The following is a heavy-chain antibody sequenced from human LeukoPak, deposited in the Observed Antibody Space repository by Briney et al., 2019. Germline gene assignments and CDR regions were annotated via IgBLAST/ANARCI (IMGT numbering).Heavy chain of an antibody. V-gene: IGHV4-59*01. D-gene: IGHD1-26*01. CDR2: IYYSGST. J-gene: IGHJ4*02. CDR3: ARHMPWELPPGAYDY. CDR1: GGSISSYY. Sequence: SETLSLTCTVSGGSISSYYWSWIRQPPGKGLEWIGYIYYSGSTNYNPSLKSRVTISVDTSKNQFSLKLTSLTAADTAVYFCARHMPWELPPGAYDYWGQGSLVTVSS.